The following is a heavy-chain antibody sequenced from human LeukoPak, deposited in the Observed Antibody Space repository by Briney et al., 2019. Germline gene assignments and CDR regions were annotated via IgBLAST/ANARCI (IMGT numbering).Heavy chain of an antibody. CDR2: ISAYNGNT. CDR1: GYTFTSYG. Sequence: ASVKVSCKASGYTFTSYGISWVRQAPGQGLEWMGWISAYNGNTNYAQKLQGRVTMTTDTSTSTAYMELRSLRSDDTAVYYCARVNRGYSGYEFSYWGQGTLVTVSS. CDR3: ARVNRGYSGYEFSY. D-gene: IGHD5-12*01. V-gene: IGHV1-18*01. J-gene: IGHJ4*02.